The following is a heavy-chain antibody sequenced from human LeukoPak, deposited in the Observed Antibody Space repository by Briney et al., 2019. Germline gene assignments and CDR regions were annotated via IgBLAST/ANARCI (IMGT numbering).Heavy chain of an antibody. J-gene: IGHJ4*02. V-gene: IGHV4-59*11. CDR3: ARDGGDPYNAADY. CDR2: IYYSGST. CDR1: GGSITSHY. Sequence: SETLSLTCTVSGGSITSHYWSWIRQPPGKGLEWSGYIYYSGSTNYNPSLKSRVTMSVDTSKNQFSLKLSSVTAADTAVYYCARDGGDPYNAADYWGQGTLVTASS. D-gene: IGHD5-24*01.